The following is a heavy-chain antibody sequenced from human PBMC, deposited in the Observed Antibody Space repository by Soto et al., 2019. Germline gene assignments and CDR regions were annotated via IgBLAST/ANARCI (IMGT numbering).Heavy chain of an antibody. CDR1: GFTFGDSA. J-gene: IGHJ4*02. Sequence: EVQLMESGGGLVQPGQSLRLSCFASGFTFGDSAFSWVRQAPGKGLEWVGFIRTKTFGGTAEYAASVKGRFSISRDDSKSIAYLQMNSLKTEDTAVYYCIRDMKYSYYFEAGHWGQGTLVTVSS. V-gene: IGHV3-49*04. CDR3: IRDMKYSYYFEAGH. CDR2: IRTKTFGGTA. D-gene: IGHD5-18*01.